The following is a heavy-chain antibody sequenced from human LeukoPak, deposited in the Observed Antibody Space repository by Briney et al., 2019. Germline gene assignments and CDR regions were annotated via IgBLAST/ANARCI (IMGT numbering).Heavy chain of an antibody. J-gene: IGHJ4*02. CDR1: GGSINSYY. D-gene: IGHD3-10*01. CDR3: AREQGWFGESQHFDY. Sequence: PSETLSLTCTVSGGSINSYYWSWIRQSPGKGLEWIGYIYYSGSTIHNPSLRSRVTILTDTSKNQFSLELDSVTAADTAVYYCAREQGWFGESQHFDYWGQGTLVTVSS. V-gene: IGHV4-59*01. CDR2: IYYSGST.